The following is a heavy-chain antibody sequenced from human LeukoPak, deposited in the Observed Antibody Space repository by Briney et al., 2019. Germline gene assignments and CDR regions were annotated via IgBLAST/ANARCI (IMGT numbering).Heavy chain of an antibody. Sequence: SETLSLTCTVSGGSISSGGYYWSWIRQHPGKGLEWIGYIYYSGSTYYNPSLKSRVTISVDTSKNQFSLKLSSVTAADTAAYYCARGPPRHGFGTFDYWGQGTLVTVSS. D-gene: IGHD3-10*01. CDR3: ARGPPRHGFGTFDY. CDR1: GGSISSGGYY. J-gene: IGHJ4*02. V-gene: IGHV4-31*03. CDR2: IYYSGST.